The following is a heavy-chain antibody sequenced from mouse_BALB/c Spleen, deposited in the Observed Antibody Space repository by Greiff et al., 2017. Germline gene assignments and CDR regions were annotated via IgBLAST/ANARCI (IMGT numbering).Heavy chain of an antibody. V-gene: IGHV5-9-4*01. J-gene: IGHJ2*01. D-gene: IGHD1-2*01. CDR3: ARESTTATRYFDY. Sequence: EVQVVESGGGLVKPGGSLKLSCAASGFTFSSYAMSWVRQSPEKRLEWVAEISSGGSYTYYPDTVTGRFTISRDNAKNTLYLEMSSLRSEDTAMYYCARESTTATRYFDYWGQGTTLTVSS. CDR2: ISSGGSYT. CDR1: GFTFSSYA.